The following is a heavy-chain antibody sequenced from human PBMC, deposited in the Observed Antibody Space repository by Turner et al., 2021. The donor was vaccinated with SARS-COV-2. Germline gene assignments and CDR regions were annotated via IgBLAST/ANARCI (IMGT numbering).Heavy chain of an antibody. J-gene: IGHJ3*01. Sequence: QLQLQESGPGLVKPSETLSLTCTVSGGSITTSSYNWGWIRQPPGKGLEWLGSIHYSGATYYNVSLESRVTISVDTSKNQFSLKLTSVTAADTAVYYCARVRTVTCITTTCLPSDAFDLWGQGTMVPVSS. CDR3: ARVRTVTCITTTCLPSDAFDL. CDR1: GGSITTSSYN. D-gene: IGHD3-10*01. CDR2: IHYSGAT. V-gene: IGHV4-39*01.